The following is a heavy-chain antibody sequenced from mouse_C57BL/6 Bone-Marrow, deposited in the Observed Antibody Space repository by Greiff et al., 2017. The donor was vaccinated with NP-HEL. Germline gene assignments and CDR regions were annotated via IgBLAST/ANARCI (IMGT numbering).Heavy chain of an antibody. D-gene: IGHD2-12*01. V-gene: IGHV2-6-1*01. J-gene: IGHJ4*01. CDR3: ARQSLLYRNYYAMDY. CDR1: GFSLTSYG. CDR2: IWSDGST. Sequence: VQLVESGPGLVAPSQSLSITCTVSGFSLTSYGVHWVRQPPGKGLEWLVVIWSDGSTTYNSALKSRLSISKDNSKCQVFLKMNSLQTDDTAMYYGARQSLLYRNYYAMDYWGQGTSVTVSS.